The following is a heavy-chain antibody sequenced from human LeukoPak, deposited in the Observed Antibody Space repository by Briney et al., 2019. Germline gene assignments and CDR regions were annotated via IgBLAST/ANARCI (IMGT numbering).Heavy chain of an antibody. Sequence: ASVKVSCKASGYTFNDCYMHWVRQAPGQGLEWMGRINPDSGGTDYAQKFQGRVTMTRDTSITTAYMEMSRLRSDDTALYYCARSPHILTGENFDYWGQGTLVTVSS. V-gene: IGHV1-2*02. CDR1: GYTFNDCY. CDR2: INPDSGGT. J-gene: IGHJ4*02. CDR3: ARSPHILTGENFDY. D-gene: IGHD3-9*01.